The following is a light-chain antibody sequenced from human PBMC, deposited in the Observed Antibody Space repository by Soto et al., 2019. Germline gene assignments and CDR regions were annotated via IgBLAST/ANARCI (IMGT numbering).Light chain of an antibody. V-gene: IGKV3-11*01. CDR1: QSVSKY. CDR2: DAS. Sequence: PVESATLSFRASQSVSKYFVWYQQKPGQAPRLLISDASYRATGIPARFSGSGSGTDFTLTISSLEPQDFALYYCQQRSNWPITFGRGTRLE. J-gene: IGKJ5*01. CDR3: QQRSNWPIT.